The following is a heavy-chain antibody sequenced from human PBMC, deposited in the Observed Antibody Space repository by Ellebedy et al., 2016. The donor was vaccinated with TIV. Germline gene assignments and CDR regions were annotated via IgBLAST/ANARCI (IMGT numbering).Heavy chain of an antibody. D-gene: IGHD1-14*01. V-gene: IGHV4-61*02. J-gene: IGHJ5*02. CDR2: IYTTGGV. Sequence: SETLSLXCSVSGGSISSGRFYWNWIRQPAGKGLEWLRRIYTTGGVDYNPSLKGRITMSIDTSKNQLSLRLTSVTAADTAVYYCARGRGINGTTHHFGFDPWGQGTLVTVSS. CDR1: GGSISSGRFY. CDR3: ARGRGINGTTHHFGFDP.